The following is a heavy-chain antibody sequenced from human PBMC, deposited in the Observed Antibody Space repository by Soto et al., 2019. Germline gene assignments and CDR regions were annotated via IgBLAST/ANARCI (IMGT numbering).Heavy chain of an antibody. CDR1: GFTFSSYA. CDR3: EKDPTADSDTNSGYYFDY. J-gene: IGHJ4*02. V-gene: IGHV3-23*01. CDR2: ISGSGGST. D-gene: IGHD3-10*01. Sequence: GXSLRLSCAASGFTFSSYAMSWFRQAPVNGLEWVSAISGSGGSTYYADSVKGRFTISRDNSKNTLYLQMNSLRAEDTAVYYCEKDPTADSDTNSGYYFDYWGQGTLVTVSS.